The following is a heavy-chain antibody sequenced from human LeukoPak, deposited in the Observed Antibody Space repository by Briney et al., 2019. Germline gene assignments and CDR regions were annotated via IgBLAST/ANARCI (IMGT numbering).Heavy chain of an antibody. CDR3: ATWGGNYYDSSGYYDY. CDR2: FDLEAGET. Sequence: SLKVSCKVSVYTLTALSMHWVRQAPGKGLEWMGGFDLEAGETNYAQKFKSRVTMTEDTSTDTAYMELSSLRAEDTAVYYCATWGGNYYDSSGYYDYWGQGTLVIVSS. CDR1: VYTLTALS. J-gene: IGHJ4*02. V-gene: IGHV1-24*01. D-gene: IGHD3-22*01.